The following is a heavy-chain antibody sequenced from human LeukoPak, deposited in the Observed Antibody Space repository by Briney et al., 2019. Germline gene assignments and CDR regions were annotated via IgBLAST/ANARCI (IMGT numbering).Heavy chain of an antibody. CDR3: AKAGGYYGSGSPDYFDH. Sequence: GGSLRLSCAASGFTFGSYAMTWVRQAPGKGLEWVSSLSGSGVNIFYADSVKGRFTISRDNSQNTVFLQMNSLRDEDTAVYFCAKAGGYYGSGSPDYFDHWGQGTPVTVSS. V-gene: IGHV3-23*01. D-gene: IGHD3-10*01. CDR1: GFTFGSYA. J-gene: IGHJ4*02. CDR2: LSGSGVNI.